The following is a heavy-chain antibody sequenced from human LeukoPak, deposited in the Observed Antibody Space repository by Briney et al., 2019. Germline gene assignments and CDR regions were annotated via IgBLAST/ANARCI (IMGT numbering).Heavy chain of an antibody. J-gene: IGHJ4*02. D-gene: IGHD1-26*01. V-gene: IGHV1-18*01. CDR3: ARDRYGVRSGSCDY. Sequence: ASVKVSCKASSYTFTNYAFTWVRQAPGQGLEWMGWISGDNGDTNYAQKLQGRVTMTTDTSTSTAYMELRSLRYDDTAVYYCARDRYGVRSGSCDYWGQGTLVTVSS. CDR2: ISGDNGDT. CDR1: SYTFTNYA.